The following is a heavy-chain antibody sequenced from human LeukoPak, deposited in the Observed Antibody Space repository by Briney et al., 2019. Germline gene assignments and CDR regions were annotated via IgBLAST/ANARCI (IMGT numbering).Heavy chain of an antibody. CDR3: ARKPGYSSGWYYFDY. CDR1: GFTLKTYG. Sequence: GGSLRLSCVASGFTLKTYGMHWVRQVPGKGLEWVAVIWYDGGNIYYADSVKGRFTISRDNSKNTLYLQMNSLRVEDTAVYYCARKPGYSSGWYYFDYWGQGTLVTVSS. CDR2: IWYDGGNI. V-gene: IGHV3-33*01. J-gene: IGHJ4*02. D-gene: IGHD6-19*01.